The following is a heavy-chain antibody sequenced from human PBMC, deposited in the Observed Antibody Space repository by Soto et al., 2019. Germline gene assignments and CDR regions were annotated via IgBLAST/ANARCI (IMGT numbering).Heavy chain of an antibody. CDR2: INHSGST. V-gene: IGHV4-34*01. Sequence: SETLSLTCAVYGGSFSGYYWSWIRQPPGKGLEWIGEINHSGSTNYNPSLKSRVTISVDTPKNQFSLKLSSVTAADTAVYYCARGPHYYYYYGMDVWGQGTTVTVSS. CDR3: ARGPHYYYYYGMDV. CDR1: GGSFSGYY. J-gene: IGHJ6*02.